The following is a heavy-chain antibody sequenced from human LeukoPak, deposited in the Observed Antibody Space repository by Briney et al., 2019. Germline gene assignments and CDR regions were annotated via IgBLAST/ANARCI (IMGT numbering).Heavy chain of an antibody. CDR1: GYSFTTYW. J-gene: IGHJ4*02. CDR3: ARQLSDYYDSSGYYYFDY. Sequence: GESLKISCQGSGYSFTTYWIGWVRQMPGKGLEWMGIIYPGDSDTRYSPSFQGQVTISADKSISTAYLQWSSLKASDTAMYYCARQLSDYYDSSGYYYFDYWGQGTLVTVSS. V-gene: IGHV5-51*01. D-gene: IGHD3-22*01. CDR2: IYPGDSDT.